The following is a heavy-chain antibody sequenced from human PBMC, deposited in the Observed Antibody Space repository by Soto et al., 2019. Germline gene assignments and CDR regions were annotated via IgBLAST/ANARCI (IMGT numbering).Heavy chain of an antibody. CDR1: GGSISSYY. Sequence: SETLSLTCTVSGGSISSYYWSWIRQPPGKGLEWIGYIYYSGSTNYNPSLKSRVTISVDTSKNQFSLKLSSVTAADTAVYYCARHPSSGCDGDYFDYSGHGTLVTVSS. D-gene: IGHD6-19*01. CDR2: IYYSGST. CDR3: ARHPSSGCDGDYFDY. J-gene: IGHJ4*01. V-gene: IGHV4-59*08.